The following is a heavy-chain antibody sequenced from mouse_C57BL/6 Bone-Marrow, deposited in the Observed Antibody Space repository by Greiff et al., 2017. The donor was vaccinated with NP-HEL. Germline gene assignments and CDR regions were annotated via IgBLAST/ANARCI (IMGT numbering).Heavy chain of an antibody. Sequence: EVQLQQSGPELVKPGASVKIPCKASGYTFTDYNMDWVKQSHGKSLEWIGDINPNNGGTIYNQKFKGKATLTVDKSSSTAYMELRSLTSEDTAVYYCARDYYGSSADWYFDVWGTGTTVTVSS. CDR3: ARDYYGSSADWYFDV. CDR2: INPNNGGT. D-gene: IGHD1-1*01. V-gene: IGHV1-18*01. CDR1: GYTFTDYN. J-gene: IGHJ1*03.